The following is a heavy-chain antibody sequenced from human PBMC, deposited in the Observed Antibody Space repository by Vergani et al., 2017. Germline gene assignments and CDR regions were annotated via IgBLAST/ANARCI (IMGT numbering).Heavy chain of an antibody. Sequence: QVQLQQWGAGLLKPSETLSLTCAVYGGSFSGYYWSWMRQPPGKGLEWIGEINHSGSTNYNPSLKSRVTISVDTSKNQFSLKLSSVTAADTAVYYCARESKAAAGIWFDPWGQGTLVTVSS. CDR1: GGSFSGYY. D-gene: IGHD6-13*01. J-gene: IGHJ5*02. CDR3: ARESKAAAGIWFDP. V-gene: IGHV4-34*01. CDR2: INHSGST.